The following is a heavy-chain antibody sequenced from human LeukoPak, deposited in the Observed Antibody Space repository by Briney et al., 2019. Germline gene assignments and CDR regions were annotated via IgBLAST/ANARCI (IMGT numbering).Heavy chain of an antibody. CDR2: IIPILGIA. Sequence: ASVKVSCLASGGTFSSYPISGVRQAPGQGLEWMGRIIPILGIANYAQKFQGRVTITADKSTSEAYMELSSLRYEDTAVYYCARDRCRSTSCYRWGLFDYWAQGTLVTVSS. CDR3: ARDRCRSTSCYRWGLFDY. J-gene: IGHJ4*02. CDR1: GGTFSSYP. D-gene: IGHD2-2*02. V-gene: IGHV1-69*10.